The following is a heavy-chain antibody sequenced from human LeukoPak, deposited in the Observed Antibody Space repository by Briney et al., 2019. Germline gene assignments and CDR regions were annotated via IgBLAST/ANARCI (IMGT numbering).Heavy chain of an antibody. J-gene: IGHJ5*02. CDR3: ARDGTVTAGPFDP. CDR1: GFTFSSYT. D-gene: IGHD4-11*01. Sequence: GGSLRLSCAASGFTFSSYTMNWVRQAPGKGLEWVSSISSSSSAIYYAASVKGRFTISRDNAKNSLYLQMNSLRDEDTAVYYCARDGTVTAGPFDPWGQGTLVTVSS. V-gene: IGHV3-48*02. CDR2: ISSSSSAI.